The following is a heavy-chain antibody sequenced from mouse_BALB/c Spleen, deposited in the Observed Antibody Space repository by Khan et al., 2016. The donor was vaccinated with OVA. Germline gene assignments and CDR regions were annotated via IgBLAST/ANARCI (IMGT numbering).Heavy chain of an antibody. J-gene: IGHJ4*01. CDR1: GFTINDTY. CDR3: ASAAAYYRYGYGIDY. CDR2: IDPANDNT. Sequence: VQLQQSGAELVKPGASVKLSCTASGFTINDTYMHWVKQRPEQGLEWIGSIDPANDNTKYDPKFQGKSTITADTSSNTAYLQLSSLTSEDTAVYYCASAAAYYRYGYGIDYWGQGTSGTVSA. V-gene: IGHV14-3*02. D-gene: IGHD2-14*01.